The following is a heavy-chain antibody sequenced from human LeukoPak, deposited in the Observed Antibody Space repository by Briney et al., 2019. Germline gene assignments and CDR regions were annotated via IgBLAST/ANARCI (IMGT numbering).Heavy chain of an antibody. CDR1: GFTFSGSA. J-gene: IGHJ4*02. Sequence: GGSLKLSCAASGFTFSGSAMHWVRQASGKGLEWVGRIRSKANSYATAYAASVKGRFTTSRDDSKNTAYLQMNSLKTEDTAVYYCTRHSGSYMFDYWGQGTLVTVSS. CDR3: TRHSGSYMFDY. V-gene: IGHV3-73*01. D-gene: IGHD1-26*01. CDR2: IRSKANSYAT.